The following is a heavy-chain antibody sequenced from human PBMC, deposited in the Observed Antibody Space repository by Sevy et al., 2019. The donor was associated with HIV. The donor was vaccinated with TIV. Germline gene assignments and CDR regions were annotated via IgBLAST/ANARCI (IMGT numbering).Heavy chain of an antibody. Sequence: GGSLRLSCAASGFTFSSYAMRWVRQAPGKGLEWVSTIRGSGGSTYYADSVKGRFTISRDNSKNTLYFHMNSLRAEDTAVYYCDGDDDSSQLASYYYYGMDVWGQGTTVTVSS. CDR3: DGDDDSSQLASYYYYGMDV. V-gene: IGHV3-23*01. CDR2: IRGSGGST. CDR1: GFTFSSYA. J-gene: IGHJ6*02. D-gene: IGHD3-22*01.